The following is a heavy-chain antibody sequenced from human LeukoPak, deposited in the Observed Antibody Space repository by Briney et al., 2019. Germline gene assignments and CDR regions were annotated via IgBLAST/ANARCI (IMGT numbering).Heavy chain of an antibody. J-gene: IGHJ4*02. CDR2: IYGSGGAS. CDR1: GFTFSTYT. V-gene: IGHV3-23*01. D-gene: IGHD1-14*01. CDR3: AKDLRKDGIWDIDY. Sequence: PGGSLRLSCAASGFTFSTYTMNWVRQAPGKGLEWVSGIYGSGGASFYADSVKGRFTISRDNSQNTVFLRMDSLGDEDTALYYCAKDLRKDGIWDIDYWGQGTLVTVSS.